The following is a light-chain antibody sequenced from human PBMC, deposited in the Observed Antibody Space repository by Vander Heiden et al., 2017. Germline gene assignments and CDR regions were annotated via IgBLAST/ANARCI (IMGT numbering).Light chain of an antibody. CDR2: QDR. CDR3: QAWDSSTYV. Sequence: SYELTQPPSVSVSPGQTASITCSGDKLGNKSVCWYQQKPGQSPVLVIYQDRKRPSGIPERFSGSNSGNTATLTISGTQAMDEADYYCQAWDSSTYVFGTGTKVTVL. J-gene: IGLJ1*01. V-gene: IGLV3-1*01. CDR1: KLGNKS.